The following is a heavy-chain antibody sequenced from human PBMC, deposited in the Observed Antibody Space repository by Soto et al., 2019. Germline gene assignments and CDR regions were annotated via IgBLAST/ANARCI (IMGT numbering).Heavy chain of an antibody. CDR3: AQGFIRDCVGDCTVVT. J-gene: IGHJ5*02. V-gene: IGHV3-23*01. CDR2: ISATGGST. Sequence: EVQLLESGGGLVQPGGSLRLSCAASGFTFSSYTMSWVRQAPGKGLEWVSGISATGGSTYYADSVKGRFTFPRDNSKNTLYLQMNSLRAEDPAVSYCAQGFIRDCVGDCTVVTLGQGTLVTVSS. CDR1: GFTFSSYT. D-gene: IGHD2-21*02.